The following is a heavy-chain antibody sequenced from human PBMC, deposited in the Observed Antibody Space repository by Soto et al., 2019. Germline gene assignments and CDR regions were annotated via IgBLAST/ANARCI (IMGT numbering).Heavy chain of an antibody. CDR1: GDTFSSYA. Sequence: QVQLVQSGAEVKKPGSSVKVSCKASGDTFSSYAISWVRQAPGQGLEWMGGIIPIFGTANYAQKFQGRVTITADESTSTAYRELSSLSSEDTAVYYCARDGSGYRSRASPMDVWGQGTTVTVSS. J-gene: IGHJ6*02. CDR3: ARDGSGYRSRASPMDV. D-gene: IGHD3-22*01. V-gene: IGHV1-69*01. CDR2: IIPIFGTA.